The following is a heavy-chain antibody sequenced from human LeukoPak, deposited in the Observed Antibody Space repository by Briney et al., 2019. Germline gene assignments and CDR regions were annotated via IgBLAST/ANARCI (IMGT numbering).Heavy chain of an antibody. CDR1: GAFTSRYD. V-gene: IGHV4-59*12. D-gene: IGHD6-25*01. CDR2: IFYSGNS. J-gene: IGHJ4*01. Sequence: PSETLSLTCSVSGAFTSRYDWSWVRQPLGQGLEWIGNIFYSGNSKYNPSLTSRISMSVDTSKTQFSLELTSVTAADTAVYYCTRIDPLGFFDQWGPGTLVTVSS. CDR3: TRIDPLGFFDQ.